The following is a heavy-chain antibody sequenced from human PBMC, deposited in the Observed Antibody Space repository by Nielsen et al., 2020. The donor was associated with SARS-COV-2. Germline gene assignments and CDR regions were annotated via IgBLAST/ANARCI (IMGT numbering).Heavy chain of an antibody. CDR1: GFTFSASW. CDR2: IRPDGTGA. V-gene: IGHV3-7*03. D-gene: IGHD2-21*01. CDR3: KGEGN. J-gene: IGHJ4*02. Sequence: GESLKISCAASGFTFSASWMAWVRQAPGKGLEWLSNIRPDGTGANYVDSVKGRFTISRDNAKNLLYLQMGSLRADDTAVYFCKGEGNWGQGTLVTVSS.